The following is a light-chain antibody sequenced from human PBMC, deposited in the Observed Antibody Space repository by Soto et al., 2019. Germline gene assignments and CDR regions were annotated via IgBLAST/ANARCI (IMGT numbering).Light chain of an antibody. CDR3: ISYASINTYV. CDR1: SSDVGGYDY. Sequence: QSELTQPAYVSGSPGQSITISCTGTSSDVGGYDYVSWYQQHPGKAPKLMIYDVTNRPSGVSNRFSGSKSGNTASLPISGLQAEDEADYYCISYASINTYVFGTGTKVTVL. CDR2: DVT. V-gene: IGLV2-14*01. J-gene: IGLJ1*01.